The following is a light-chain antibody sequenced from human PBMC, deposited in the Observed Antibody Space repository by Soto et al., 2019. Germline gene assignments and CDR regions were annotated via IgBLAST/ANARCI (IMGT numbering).Light chain of an antibody. CDR1: KLGDKY. V-gene: IGLV3-1*01. Sequence: SYELTQPPSVSVSPGQTASITCSGDKLGDKYACWYQQKPGQSPVLVXXXXSXXXXXXXXXXXXXXXGNTATLTISGTQAMXXXXYYCQAWDSSTYVFGTGTKVTVL. CDR2: XXS. J-gene: IGLJ1*01. CDR3: QAWDSSTYV.